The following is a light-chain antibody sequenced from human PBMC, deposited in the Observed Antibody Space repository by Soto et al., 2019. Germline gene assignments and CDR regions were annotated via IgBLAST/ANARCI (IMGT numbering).Light chain of an antibody. CDR1: SSDVGSYNR. Sequence: QSVLTQPPSVSGSPGQSVTISCTGTSSDVGSYNRVPWYQQPPGTAPKLMIYEVSNRPSGVPDRFSGSKSGNTASLTISGLQAEDEADYYCSSYTSSSTFVXVFGTGTKVTVL. V-gene: IGLV2-18*02. J-gene: IGLJ1*01. CDR3: SSYTSSSTFVXV. CDR2: EVS.